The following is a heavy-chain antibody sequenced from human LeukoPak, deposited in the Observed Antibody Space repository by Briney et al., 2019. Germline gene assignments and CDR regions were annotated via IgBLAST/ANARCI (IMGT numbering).Heavy chain of an antibody. Sequence: GRPLRLSCTASGFAFSSYSFHWVRQAPGQGLEWVTVISAGGGSIKYYGDSVKGRFTTSRDNSKTTLYLEMNSLRADDTAVYYCAKESNYNNWYFDLWGRGTLVTVSS. CDR3: AKESNYNNWYFDL. J-gene: IGHJ2*01. CDR1: GFAFSSYS. CDR2: ISAGGGSIK. D-gene: IGHD3-10*01. V-gene: IGHV3-30*18.